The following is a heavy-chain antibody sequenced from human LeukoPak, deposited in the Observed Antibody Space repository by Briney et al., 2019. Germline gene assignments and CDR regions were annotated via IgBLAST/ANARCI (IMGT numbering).Heavy chain of an antibody. CDR3: ARAVRFGELSKINNWFDP. Sequence: ASVKVSCTASGYTFTSYAMNWVRQAPGQGLEWMGWINTNTGNPTYAQGFTGRFVFSLDTSVSTAYLQISSLKAEDTAVYYCARAVRFGELSKINNWFDPWGQGTLVTVSS. J-gene: IGHJ5*02. D-gene: IGHD3-10*01. CDR1: GYTFTSYA. V-gene: IGHV7-4-1*02. CDR2: INTNTGNP.